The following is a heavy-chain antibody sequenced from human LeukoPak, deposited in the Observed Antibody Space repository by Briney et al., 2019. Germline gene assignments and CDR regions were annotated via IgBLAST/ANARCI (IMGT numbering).Heavy chain of an antibody. CDR1: GFTFSSYS. Sequence: GGSLRLSCAASGFTFSSYSMYWVRQAPGKGLEWVSSISSSSYIYYADSVKGRFTISRDNAKNSLYLQMNSLRAEDTAVYYCARDHVYCSGGSCYSWGTRGYYYYGMDVWGQGTTVTVSS. CDR3: ARDHVYCSGGSCYSWGTRGYYYYGMDV. J-gene: IGHJ6*02. CDR2: ISSSSYI. V-gene: IGHV3-21*01. D-gene: IGHD2-15*01.